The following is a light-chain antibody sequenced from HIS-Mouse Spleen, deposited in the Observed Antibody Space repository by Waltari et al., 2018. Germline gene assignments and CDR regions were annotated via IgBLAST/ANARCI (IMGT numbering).Light chain of an antibody. Sequence: QSALTQPASVSGSPGQSITISCPGTSSDGGGYNDVSWYQQHPGKAPKLMIYDVSNRPSGVSNRFSGSKSGNTASLTISGLQAEDEADYYCSSYTSSSTLVVFGGGTKLTVL. V-gene: IGLV2-14*03. J-gene: IGLJ2*01. CDR3: SSYTSSSTLVV. CDR1: SSDGGGYND. CDR2: DVS.